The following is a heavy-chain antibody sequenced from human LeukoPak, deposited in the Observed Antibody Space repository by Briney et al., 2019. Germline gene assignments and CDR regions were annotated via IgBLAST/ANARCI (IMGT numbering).Heavy chain of an antibody. D-gene: IGHD6-19*01. V-gene: IGHV3-23*01. CDR1: GFTFSTYA. J-gene: IGHJ4*02. CDR2: ISGSGDSA. Sequence: GGSLRLSCAASGFTFSTYAMSWVRQAPGKGLEWVSVISGSGDSAYYADSVKGRFTISRDNSKNTLYLQMNSLRAEDTAVYYCAKDGTVTGTFRAFDYWGQGTLVTVSS. CDR3: AKDGTVTGTFRAFDY.